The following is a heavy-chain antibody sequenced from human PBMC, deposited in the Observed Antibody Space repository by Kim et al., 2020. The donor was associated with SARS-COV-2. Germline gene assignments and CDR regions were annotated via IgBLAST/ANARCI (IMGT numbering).Heavy chain of an antibody. CDR3: ARDDMDTGFDP. D-gene: IGHD5-18*01. CDR2: INLNGGST. CDR1: GFTFDGYG. V-gene: IGHV3-20*04. Sequence: GGSLRLSCAASGFTFDGYGMSWVRQAPGKGLEWVSGINLNGGSTGYADSVKGRFTISRDNAKNSLYLQMNSLRAEDTALYYCARDDMDTGFDPWGQGTLVTVSS. J-gene: IGHJ5*02.